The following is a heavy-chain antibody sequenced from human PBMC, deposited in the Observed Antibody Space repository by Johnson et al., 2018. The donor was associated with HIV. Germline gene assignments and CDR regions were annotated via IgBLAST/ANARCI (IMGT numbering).Heavy chain of an antibody. D-gene: IGHD2-8*02. CDR1: GFTFDDYA. V-gene: IGHV3-NL1*01. J-gene: IGHJ3*02. CDR2: IYSGGST. Sequence: QMQLVESGGGLVQPGRSLRLSCAASGFTFDDYAMHWVRQAPGKGLEWVSVIYSGGSTYYADSVKGRFTISRDNSKNTLYLQMNSLRAEDTAVYYCAREDPYDYSTGPDIFDIWGQGTMVTVS. CDR3: AREDPYDYSTGPDIFDI.